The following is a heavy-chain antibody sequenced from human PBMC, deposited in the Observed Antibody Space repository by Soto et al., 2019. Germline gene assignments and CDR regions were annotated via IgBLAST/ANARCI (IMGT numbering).Heavy chain of an antibody. D-gene: IGHD5-18*01. Sequence: QGQLQASGPGLVKRSQTLSLSCTVSGGSISSAAYYWSWIRQHPGKGLEWIGYISHSGSTYYTPSLKSRVIISADTSKKQFSLNLTSVTAADTAVYYCAREYTYGSNFFDCWGQGALVTVSS. CDR1: GGSISSAAYY. V-gene: IGHV4-31*03. J-gene: IGHJ4*02. CDR2: ISHSGST. CDR3: AREYTYGSNFFDC.